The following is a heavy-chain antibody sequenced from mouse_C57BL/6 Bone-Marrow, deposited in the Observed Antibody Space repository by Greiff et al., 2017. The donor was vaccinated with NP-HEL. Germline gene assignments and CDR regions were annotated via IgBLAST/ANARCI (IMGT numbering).Heavy chain of an antibody. J-gene: IGHJ3*01. CDR3: ARSPYSSYVSFAY. D-gene: IGHD2-5*01. Sequence: VQLQQPGTELVKPGASVKLSCKASGYTFTSYWMHWVKQRPGQGLEWIGNINPSNGGTNYNEKFKSKATLTVDKSSSTAYMQLSSLTSEDSAVYYCARSPYSSYVSFAYWGQGTLVTVSA. CDR2: INPSNGGT. CDR1: GYTFTSYW. V-gene: IGHV1-53*01.